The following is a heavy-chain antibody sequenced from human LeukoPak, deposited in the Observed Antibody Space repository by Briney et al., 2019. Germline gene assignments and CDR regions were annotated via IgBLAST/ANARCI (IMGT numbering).Heavy chain of an antibody. J-gene: IGHJ4*02. D-gene: IGHD6-19*01. CDR2: IWYDGSNK. Sequence: GRSLRLSCAASGFTFSSYGMHWVRQAPGKVLEWVAAIWYDGSNKYYADSVKGRFTISRDNSKNTLYLQMNSLRAEDTAVYYCARDQDSSGWYSLVDYWGQGTLVTVSS. V-gene: IGHV3-33*01. CDR3: ARDQDSSGWYSLVDY. CDR1: GFTFSSYG.